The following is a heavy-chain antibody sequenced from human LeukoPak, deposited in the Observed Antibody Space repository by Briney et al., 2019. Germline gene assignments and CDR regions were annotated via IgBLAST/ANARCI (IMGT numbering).Heavy chain of an antibody. D-gene: IGHD2-2*01. J-gene: IGHJ6*02. V-gene: IGHV3-30*02. CDR2: IRYDGNNK. Sequence: PGGSLRLSCAASGFTLSSYGMHWVRQAPGKGLEWVAFIRYDGNNKYYADSVKGRFTISRDNSKNTLYLQMNSLRAEDTAVYYCAKGAWDIVVVPEAPTLYGMDVWGQGTTVTVSS. CDR3: AKGAWDIVVVPEAPTLYGMDV. CDR1: GFTLSSYG.